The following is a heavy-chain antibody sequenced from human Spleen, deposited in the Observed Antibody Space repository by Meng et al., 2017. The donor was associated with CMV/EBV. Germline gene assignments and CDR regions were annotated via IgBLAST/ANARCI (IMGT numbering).Heavy chain of an antibody. CDR1: GFTFSSYE. D-gene: IGHD3-3*01. Sequence: GGSLRLSCAGSGFTFSSYEMNWVRQAPGKGLEWVSYVSSSGKTIYYADSVKGRFTSSRDNAKNSLYLQMNSLRAEDTAIYYCARDFGQQYYDSRWAFAYWGQGTLVTVSS. CDR2: VSSSGKTI. V-gene: IGHV3-48*03. J-gene: IGHJ4*02. CDR3: ARDFGQQYYDSRWAFAY.